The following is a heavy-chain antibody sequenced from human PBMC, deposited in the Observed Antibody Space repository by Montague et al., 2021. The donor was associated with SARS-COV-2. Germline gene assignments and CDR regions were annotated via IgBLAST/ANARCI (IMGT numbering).Heavy chain of an antibody. V-gene: IGHV4-59*12. J-gene: IGHJ6*02. D-gene: IGHD2-2*01. CDR2: ICYSGST. CDR1: GGSISSYY. Sequence: SETLSLTCTVSGGSISSYYWSWIRQPPGNGLEWNGIICYSGSTYYNPSLKSRVTISVDTSKSQFSLKLSSVTAADTAVYYCARDKAEYTVVVPAVPLAYGIDVWGQGTTVTVSS. CDR3: ARDKAEYTVVVPAVPLAYGIDV.